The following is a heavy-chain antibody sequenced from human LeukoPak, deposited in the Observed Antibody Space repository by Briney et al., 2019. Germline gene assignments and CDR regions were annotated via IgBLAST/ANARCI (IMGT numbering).Heavy chain of an antibody. Sequence: PGGSLRLSCAASGFIFSDYYMSWIRRAPGKGLEWVSYISRSDTTVYYADSVKGRFTVSGDDAKSSLYLQMNSLRAEDSAVYYCARGPNHYDYYDLNVWGQGTTVIVSS. V-gene: IGHV3-11*01. CDR3: ARGPNHYDYYDLNV. CDR2: ISRSDTTV. J-gene: IGHJ6*02. CDR1: GFIFSDYY.